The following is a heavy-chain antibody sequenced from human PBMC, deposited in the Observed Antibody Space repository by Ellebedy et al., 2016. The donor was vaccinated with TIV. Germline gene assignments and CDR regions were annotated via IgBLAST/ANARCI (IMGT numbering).Heavy chain of an antibody. Sequence: GGSLRLXXSASGFTFSSYAMHWVRQAPGKGLEYVSAISSNGGSTYYADSVKGRFTISRDNSKNTLYLQMSSLRAEETAVYYCVKDFVALNGYCSGGSCRRRMDVWGQGTTVTVSS. CDR3: VKDFVALNGYCSGGSCRRRMDV. CDR1: GFTFSSYA. CDR2: ISSNGGST. J-gene: IGHJ6*02. V-gene: IGHV3-64D*06. D-gene: IGHD2-15*01.